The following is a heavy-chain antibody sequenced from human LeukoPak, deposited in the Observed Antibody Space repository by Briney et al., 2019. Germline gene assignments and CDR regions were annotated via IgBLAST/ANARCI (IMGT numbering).Heavy chain of an antibody. CDR3: TRDYSSSSGRAFDI. Sequence: PGGSLRLSCAASGFTFTTYSMNWVRQAPGKGLEWVSYITTTSSTMYHADSVKGRFTISRDNAKNSLYLQMNSLRAEDTAVYYCTRDYSSSSGRAFDIWGQGTMVTVSS. J-gene: IGHJ3*02. V-gene: IGHV3-48*01. D-gene: IGHD6-6*01. CDR2: ITTTSSTM. CDR1: GFTFTTYS.